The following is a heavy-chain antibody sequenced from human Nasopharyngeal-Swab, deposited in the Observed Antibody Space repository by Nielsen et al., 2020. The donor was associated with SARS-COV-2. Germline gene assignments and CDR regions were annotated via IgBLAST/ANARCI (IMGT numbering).Heavy chain of an antibody. J-gene: IGHJ4*02. V-gene: IGHV4-39*02. D-gene: IGHD3-3*01. CDR1: GGSITSSRHR. Sequence: SETLSLSCTFSGGSITSSRHRWGWIRQLPGRGLEWIGQILVNRYTEYHPSVRGRITVYADTSENSFSLRLNSVTAADTAVYYCARLDPFGSEDKWGQGTLVTVSS. CDR2: ILVNRYT. CDR3: ARLDPFGSEDK.